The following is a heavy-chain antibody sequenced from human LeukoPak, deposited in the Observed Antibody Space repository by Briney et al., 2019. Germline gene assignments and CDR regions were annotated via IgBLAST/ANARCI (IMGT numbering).Heavy chain of an antibody. Sequence: KTSETLSLTCTVSGGSISGSDYYWTWIRQPPGKGLEWIASIYYSGNTLYNPSLKSRVTMSVDTSKNQFSLKLSSVTATDTAIFYCAGHKDCASITHCHFDYWGQGILVTVSS. J-gene: IGHJ4*02. CDR2: IYYSGNT. V-gene: IGHV4-39*01. CDR1: GGSISGSDYY. CDR3: AGHKDCASITHCHFDY. D-gene: IGHD2-21*01.